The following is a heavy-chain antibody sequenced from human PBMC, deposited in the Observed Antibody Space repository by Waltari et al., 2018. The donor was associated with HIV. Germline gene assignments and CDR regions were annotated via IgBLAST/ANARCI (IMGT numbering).Heavy chain of an antibody. V-gene: IGHV3-21*01. CDR1: GFTFSTYS. CDR2: SSSSSTYI. CDR3: ARGTYYYDSSGYYDNLPFDY. Sequence: EVQLVESGGGLVKPGGSLRLSCAASGFTFSTYSLHWVRQAPRKGLEWFSSSSSSSTYIYYADAVKGRFTISRDNAKNSLYLQMNSLRAEDTAVYFCARGTYYYDSSGYYDNLPFDYWGQGTLVTVSS. D-gene: IGHD3-22*01. J-gene: IGHJ4*02.